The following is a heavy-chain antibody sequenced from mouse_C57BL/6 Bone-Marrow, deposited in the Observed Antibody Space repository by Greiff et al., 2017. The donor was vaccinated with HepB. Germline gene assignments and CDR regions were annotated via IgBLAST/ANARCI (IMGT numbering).Heavy chain of an antibody. J-gene: IGHJ2*01. V-gene: IGHV14-4*01. CDR1: GFNIKDDY. CDR2: IDPENGDT. D-gene: IGHD2-3*01. Sequence: EVKLMESGAELVRPGASVKLSCTASGFNIKDDYMHWVKQRPEQGLEWIGWIDPENGDTEYASKFQGKATITADTSSNTAYLQLSSLTSEDTAVYYCTTDAGYSCYWGQGTTLTVSS. CDR3: TTDAGYSCY.